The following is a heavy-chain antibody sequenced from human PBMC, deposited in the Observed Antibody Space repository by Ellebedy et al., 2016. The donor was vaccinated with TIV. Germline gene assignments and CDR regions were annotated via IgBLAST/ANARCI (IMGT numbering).Heavy chain of an antibody. Sequence: GESLKISXAASGFIFSDHYMDWVRQAPGKGLEWVGRTRNKAKRYTTEYAASVKGRFTISREDSKNSLYLQMNSLKTEDTAVYYCARGPVATTNYHYGLDVWGQGTTVTVSS. CDR3: ARGPVATTNYHYGLDV. J-gene: IGHJ6*02. CDR2: TRNKAKRYTT. V-gene: IGHV3-72*01. CDR1: GFIFSDHY. D-gene: IGHD1-26*01.